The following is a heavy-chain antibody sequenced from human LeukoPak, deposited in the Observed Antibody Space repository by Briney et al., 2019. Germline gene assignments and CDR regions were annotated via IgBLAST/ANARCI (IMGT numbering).Heavy chain of an antibody. CDR3: ARGSGSSGYYYPDY. Sequence: SGGSLRLSCAASGFTFSSYAMHWVRQAPGKGLEHVSVISSNGGTTNYGNSVKGRFTISRDNSENTLYLQMGSLRAEDMAVYFCARGSGSSGYYYPDYWGQGTLVTVSS. CDR1: GFTFSSYA. J-gene: IGHJ4*02. D-gene: IGHD3-22*01. V-gene: IGHV3-64*01. CDR2: ISSNGGTT.